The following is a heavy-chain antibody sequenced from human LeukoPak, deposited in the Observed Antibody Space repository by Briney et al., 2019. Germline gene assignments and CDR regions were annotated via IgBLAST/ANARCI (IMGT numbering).Heavy chain of an antibody. J-gene: IGHJ4*02. V-gene: IGHV3-7*01. CDR2: IRQDGDQT. D-gene: IGHD1-14*01. CDR1: GFTFSAYW. Sequence: GGSLRLSCAASGFTFSAYWMHWVRQAPGKGLEWLADIRQDGDQTYYADSVKGRFTISRDNAKNSLYLQLNSLRAEDTAVYYCAKDLASTGALDLWGQGTLVTVSS. CDR3: AKDLASTGALDL.